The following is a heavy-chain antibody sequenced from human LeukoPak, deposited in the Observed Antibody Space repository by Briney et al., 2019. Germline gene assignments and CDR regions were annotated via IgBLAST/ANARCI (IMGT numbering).Heavy chain of an antibody. V-gene: IGHV3-23*01. CDR2: MSGSGGST. J-gene: IGHJ4*02. D-gene: IGHD4-11*01. Sequence: GGSLRLSCAASGFTFRSYAMSWVRQAPGKGLEWVSAMSGSGGSTYYADSVKGRFTISRDNSKNTLYLQMNSLRAEDTAVYYCARGTPTTRDFDYWGQGTLVTVSS. CDR3: ARGTPTTRDFDY. CDR1: GFTFRSYA.